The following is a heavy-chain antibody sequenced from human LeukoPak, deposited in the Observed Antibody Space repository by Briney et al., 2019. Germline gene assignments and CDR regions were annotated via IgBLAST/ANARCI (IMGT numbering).Heavy chain of an antibody. Sequence: PGGSLRLSCAASGFTFSRYWMHWVRQAPGKGLEWVSRVNGDGSTTTYADSVKGRFTISRDNAKNSLYLQMNSLRAEDSAMYYCVRDPRPFGCGSDSCPRYYFDYWGQGTLVTVSS. V-gene: IGHV3-74*01. CDR1: GFTFSRYW. CDR3: VRDPRPFGCGSDSCPRYYFDY. D-gene: IGHD2-21*02. CDR2: VNGDGSTT. J-gene: IGHJ4*02.